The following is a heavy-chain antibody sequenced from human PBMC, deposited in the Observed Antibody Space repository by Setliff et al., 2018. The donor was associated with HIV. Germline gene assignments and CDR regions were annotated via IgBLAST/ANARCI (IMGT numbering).Heavy chain of an antibody. D-gene: IGHD2-21*02. CDR2: IYHSGST. V-gene: IGHV4-38-2*01. Sequence: SEPLSLTCAVSGYSISSGYYWGWIRQPPGKGLEWIGSIYHSGSTYNNPSLKSRVTISVDTSKNHFSLKLSSVTAADTAVYYCARRGTAGLDYWGQGTLVTVSS. CDR1: GYSISSGYY. CDR3: ARRGTAGLDY. J-gene: IGHJ4*02.